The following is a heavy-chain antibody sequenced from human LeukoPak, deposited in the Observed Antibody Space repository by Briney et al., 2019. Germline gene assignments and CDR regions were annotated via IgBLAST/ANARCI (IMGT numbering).Heavy chain of an antibody. CDR1: GFTFGDYA. J-gene: IGHJ4*02. CDR3: ARDSPQDY. V-gene: IGHV3-7*01. CDR2: IKQDGSEK. Sequence: GGSLGLSCTASGFTFGDYAMSWVRQAPGKGLEWVANIKQDGSEKYYVDSVKGRFTISRDNAKNSLYLQMNSLRTEDTAVYYCARDSPQDYWGQGTLVTVSS.